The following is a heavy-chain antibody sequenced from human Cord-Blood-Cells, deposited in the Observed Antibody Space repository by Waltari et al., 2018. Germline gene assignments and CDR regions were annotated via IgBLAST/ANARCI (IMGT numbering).Heavy chain of an antibody. Sequence: QVQIPQWGAGLLKPSETLSLTCAVYGGPFSGSSWLWIRQHQGKELEWIGEINHSGRSIYNPYLKSRVTISVDAAKNQCSLKPGSVTAAETAVYYCAAVTEFWSGYYYGMDVWGQGTTVTVAS. V-gene: IGHV4-34*01. CDR2: INHSGRS. CDR3: AAVTEFWSGYYYGMDV. D-gene: IGHD3-3*01. J-gene: IGHJ6*02. CDR1: GGPFSGSS.